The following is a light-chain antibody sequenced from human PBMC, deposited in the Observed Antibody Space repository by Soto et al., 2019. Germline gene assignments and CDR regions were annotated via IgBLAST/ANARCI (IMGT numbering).Light chain of an antibody. CDR3: QQYNSFPIT. J-gene: IGKJ5*01. CDR1: QSISSW. V-gene: IGKV1-5*01. CDR2: DAS. Sequence: IQSPATLSVSPGERATLSCRASQSISSWLAWYRQKPGKAPNLLIYDASSLESGVPSRFSGSGSGTDFTLTISSLQPDDFATYYCQQYNSFPITFGQGTRLEIK.